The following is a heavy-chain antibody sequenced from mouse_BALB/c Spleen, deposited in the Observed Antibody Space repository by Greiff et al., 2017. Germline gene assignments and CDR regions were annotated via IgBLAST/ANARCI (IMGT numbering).Heavy chain of an antibody. Sequence: DVKLQESGAELVKPGASVKLSCTASGFNIKDTYMHWVKQRPEQGLEWIGRIDPANGNTKYDPKFQGKATITADTSSNTAYLQLSSLTSEDTAVYYCARGWSGKGFAYWGQGTLVTVSA. D-gene: IGHD2-3*01. CDR1: GFNIKDTY. CDR2: IDPANGNT. V-gene: IGHV14-3*02. CDR3: ARGWSGKGFAY. J-gene: IGHJ3*01.